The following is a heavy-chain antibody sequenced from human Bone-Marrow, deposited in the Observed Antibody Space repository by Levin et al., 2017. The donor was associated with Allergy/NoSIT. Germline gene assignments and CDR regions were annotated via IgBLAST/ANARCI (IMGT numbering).Heavy chain of an antibody. CDR3: ARSFNWNYA. V-gene: IGHV3-66*01. J-gene: IGHJ4*02. Sequence: GESLKISCAASGFTVSNNYMTWVRQAPGKGLEWVSLIYSGGDTQYADSVRGRFTISRDRFQNTLYLQMNSLRAEDTAIYYCARSFNWNYAGGQGTLVTVSS. CDR1: GFTVSNNY. D-gene: IGHD1-7*01. CDR2: IYSGGDT.